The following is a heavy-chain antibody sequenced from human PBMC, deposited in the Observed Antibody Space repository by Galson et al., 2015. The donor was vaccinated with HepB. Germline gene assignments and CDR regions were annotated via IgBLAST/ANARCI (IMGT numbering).Heavy chain of an antibody. Sequence: SLRLSCAASGFRFSNYDMSWVRQAPGKGLEWVSSVSYNGGSTYYADSVKGRFTISRDNAKNSLYLQMNSLRAEDTAVYYCARDLSTVVTAYYFDYWGQGTLVTVSS. D-gene: IGHD4-23*01. CDR3: ARDLSTVVTAYYFDY. J-gene: IGHJ4*02. CDR1: GFRFSNYD. V-gene: IGHV3-23*01. CDR2: VSYNGGST.